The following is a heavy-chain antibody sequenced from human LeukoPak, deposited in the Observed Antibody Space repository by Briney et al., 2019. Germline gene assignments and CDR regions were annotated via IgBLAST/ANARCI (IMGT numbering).Heavy chain of an antibody. J-gene: IGHJ6*03. V-gene: IGHV1-8*01. Sequence: ASVKVSCKASGYTFTSYDIHWVRQATGQGLEWMGWMNPNSATTGYAQKFQGRVTMTRNTSISTAYMELSSLRSEDTAVYYCARRTGYYNYMDVWGKGTTVTVSS. CDR3: ARRTGYYNYMDV. D-gene: IGHD3/OR15-3a*01. CDR2: MNPNSATT. CDR1: GYTFTSYD.